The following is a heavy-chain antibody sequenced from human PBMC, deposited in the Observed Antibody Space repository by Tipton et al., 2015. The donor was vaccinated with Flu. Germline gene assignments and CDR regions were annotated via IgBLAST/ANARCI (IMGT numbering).Heavy chain of an antibody. CDR3: TTDGKYDMSSGSYWFDP. D-gene: IGHD3-22*01. CDR2: IKNKKDGETT. J-gene: IGHJ5*02. Sequence: SLRLSCAASGFTFRNAWMTWVRQAPGKGLEWVGRIKNKKDGETTERAAPVKGRFSISRDDSKDTMYLQMNSLKIEDTAVYYCTTDGKYDMSSGSYWFDPWGQGTLVTVSS. CDR1: GFTFRNAW. V-gene: IGHV3-15*01.